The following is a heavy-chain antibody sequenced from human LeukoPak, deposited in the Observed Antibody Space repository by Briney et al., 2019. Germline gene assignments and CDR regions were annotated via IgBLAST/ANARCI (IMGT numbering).Heavy chain of an antibody. D-gene: IGHD1-26*01. Sequence: SLRLSCAASGFTFSSYGMHWVRQAPGKGLEWVAVISYDGSNKYYADSVKGRFTISRDNSKNTLYLQMNSLKTEDTAVYYCAKESQLSYSGTFYIDYWGQGTLVTVSS. CDR1: GFTFSSYG. CDR2: ISYDGSNK. V-gene: IGHV3-30*18. J-gene: IGHJ4*02. CDR3: AKESQLSYSGTFYIDY.